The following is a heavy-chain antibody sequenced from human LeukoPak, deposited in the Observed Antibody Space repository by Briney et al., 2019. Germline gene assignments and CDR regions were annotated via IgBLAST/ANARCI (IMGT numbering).Heavy chain of an antibody. J-gene: IGHJ4*02. CDR1: GFTFSDYY. CDR3: AKEGGYIAGPFDY. Sequence: GGSLRLSCTSSGFTFSDYYMSWIRKAPGKGLEWVSYLSTSGSTIYYTDSAKGRFTISRDNAKNSLYLQMNSLRAEDTAVYYCAKEGGYIAGPFDYWGQGTLVTVSS. V-gene: IGHV3-11*04. D-gene: IGHD6-13*01. CDR2: LSTSGSTI.